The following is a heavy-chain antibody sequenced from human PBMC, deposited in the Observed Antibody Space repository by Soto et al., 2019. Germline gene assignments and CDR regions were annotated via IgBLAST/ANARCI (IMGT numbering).Heavy chain of an antibody. Sequence: PSETLSLTCTVSGGSINDFYWSWIRQPPGKGLEWIGYIYYSGSTDYNPSLKGRVTISVDPSKTQFSLNLRSVNTADTAVYYCARLGGVAARNFDSWDQGTLVTVSS. V-gene: IGHV4-59*12. J-gene: IGHJ4*02. CDR1: GGSINDFY. CDR2: IYYSGST. D-gene: IGHD6-6*01. CDR3: ARLGGVAARNFDS.